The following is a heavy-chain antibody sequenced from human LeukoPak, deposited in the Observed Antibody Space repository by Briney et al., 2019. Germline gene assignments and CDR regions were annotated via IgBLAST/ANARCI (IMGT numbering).Heavy chain of an antibody. Sequence: GSSVKVSCKASGGTFSSYAISWVRQAPGQGLEWMGGIIPIFGTANYAQKFQGRVTITADESTSTAYMELSSLRSEDTAVYYCARGVDSGKSCYTTMRYWGQGTLVIVSS. CDR1: GGTFSSYA. D-gene: IGHD2-2*02. CDR2: IIPIFGTA. J-gene: IGHJ4*02. V-gene: IGHV1-69*01. CDR3: ARGVDSGKSCYTTMRY.